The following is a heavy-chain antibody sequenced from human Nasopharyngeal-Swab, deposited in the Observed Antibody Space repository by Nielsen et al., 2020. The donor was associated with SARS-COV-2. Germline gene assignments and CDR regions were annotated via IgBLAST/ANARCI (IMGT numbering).Heavy chain of an antibody. J-gene: IGHJ4*02. D-gene: IGHD1-26*01. CDR2: IYYSGST. CDR1: DGPISSSSYY. CDR3: ARREAWERKRGRGALSYFDY. Sequence: SETLSLTCTLSDGPISSSSYYWGWIRQPPGKGLAWIGSIYYSGSTYYTPSLKSRVTISVDTSKNHFSMKLSSVTAADTAVYYCARREAWERKRGRGALSYFDYWGQGTLVTVSS. V-gene: IGHV4-39*01.